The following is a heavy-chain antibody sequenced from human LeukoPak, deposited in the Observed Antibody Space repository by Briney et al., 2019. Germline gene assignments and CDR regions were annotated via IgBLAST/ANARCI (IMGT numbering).Heavy chain of an antibody. CDR3: ASTVKGSGWYYWYFDL. CDR1: GGSISSSSYY. D-gene: IGHD6-19*01. Sequence: SETLSLTCTVSGGSISSSSYYWGWIRQPPGKGLEWIGSIYYSGSTYYNPSLKSRVTISVDTSKNQFSLKLSSVTAADTAVYYCASTVKGSGWYYWYFDLWGRGTLVTVSS. CDR2: IYYSGST. J-gene: IGHJ2*01. V-gene: IGHV4-39*07.